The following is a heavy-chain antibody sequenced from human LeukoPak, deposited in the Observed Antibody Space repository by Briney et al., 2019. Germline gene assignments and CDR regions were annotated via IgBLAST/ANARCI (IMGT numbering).Heavy chain of an antibody. D-gene: IGHD3-3*01. CDR2: IIPIFGTA. CDR3: ASTIFGVVIDAFDI. CDR1: GGTFSSYA. Sequence: GASVKVSCKASGGTFSSYAICWVRQAPGQGLEWMGGIIPIFGTANYAQKFQGRVTITADESTSTAYMELSSLRSEDTAVYYCASTIFGVVIDAFDIWGQGTMVTVSS. J-gene: IGHJ3*02. V-gene: IGHV1-69*13.